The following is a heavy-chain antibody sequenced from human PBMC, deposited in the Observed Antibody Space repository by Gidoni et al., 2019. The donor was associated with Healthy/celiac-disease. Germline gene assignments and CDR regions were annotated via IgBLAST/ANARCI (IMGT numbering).Heavy chain of an antibody. J-gene: IGHJ6*03. D-gene: IGHD3-3*01. Sequence: QVQLVESGGGLVKPGGSLRISGAASGCTFSDYYISWIRQAPGKGLEWVSYISSSSSYTNYADSVKGRFTISRDNAKNSLYLQMNSLRAEDTAVYYCARLIFGVVDPHMDVWGKGTTVTVSS. CDR2: ISSSSSYT. V-gene: IGHV3-11*06. CDR3: ARLIFGVVDPHMDV. CDR1: GCTFSDYY.